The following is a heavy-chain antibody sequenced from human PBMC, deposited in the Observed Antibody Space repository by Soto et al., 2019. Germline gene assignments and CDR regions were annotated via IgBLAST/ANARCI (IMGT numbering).Heavy chain of an antibody. CDR3: ASLKVWSVDTAMAKEWMDV. D-gene: IGHD5-18*01. CDR1: GGSISSYY. CDR2: IYYSGST. J-gene: IGHJ6*02. Sequence: QVQLQESGPGLVKPSETLSLTCTVSGGSISSYYWSWIRQPPGKGLEWIGYIYYSGSTNYNPSLKSRVTISVDTSKNQFSLKLSSVTAADTAVYYCASLKVWSVDTAMAKEWMDVWGQGTTVTVSS. V-gene: IGHV4-59*01.